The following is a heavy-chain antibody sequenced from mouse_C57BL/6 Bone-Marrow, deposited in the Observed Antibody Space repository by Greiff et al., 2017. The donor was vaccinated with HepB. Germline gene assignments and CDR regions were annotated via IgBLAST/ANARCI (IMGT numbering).Heavy chain of an antibody. J-gene: IGHJ4*01. D-gene: IGHD2-4*01. Sequence: VQLQQPGAELVKPGASVKMSCKASGYTFTSYWITWVKQRPGQGLEWIGDIYPGSGSTNYNEKFKSKATLTVDTSSSTAYMQLSSLTSEDSAVYYCARRDEDYDGAMDYWGQGTSVTVSS. V-gene: IGHV1-55*01. CDR1: GYTFTSYW. CDR3: ARRDEDYDGAMDY. CDR2: IYPGSGST.